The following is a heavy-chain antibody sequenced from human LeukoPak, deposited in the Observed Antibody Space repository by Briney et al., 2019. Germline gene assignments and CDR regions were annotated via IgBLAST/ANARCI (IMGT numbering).Heavy chain of an antibody. CDR2: IYTSGST. CDR3: ARRKTEYYYDSSGPSDSYWYFDL. J-gene: IGHJ2*01. Sequence: SETLSLTCTVSGGSISSYYWSWIRQPAGKGLEWIGRIYTSGSTNYNPSLKSRVTMSVDTSKNQFSLKLSSVTAADTAVYYCARRKTEYYYDSSGPSDSYWYFDLWGRGTLVTVSS. D-gene: IGHD3-22*01. V-gene: IGHV4-4*07. CDR1: GGSISSYY.